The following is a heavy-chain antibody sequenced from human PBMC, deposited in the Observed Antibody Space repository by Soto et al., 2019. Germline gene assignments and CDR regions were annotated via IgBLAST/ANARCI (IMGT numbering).Heavy chain of an antibody. D-gene: IGHD3-10*01. CDR3: AGSFKYGSGTFDALDV. Sequence: QVLLVQSGTEVKKPGSSVKVSCQASGGTSSDYALTWVRQAPGQGLEWMGGIIPIFGTANYAQRFQGRVSITADEYSSTAYMVLSSLKSEDTAVYYCAGSFKYGSGTFDALDVWGHGTMVMVSS. J-gene: IGHJ3*01. CDR1: GGTSSDYA. V-gene: IGHV1-69*01. CDR2: IIPIFGTA.